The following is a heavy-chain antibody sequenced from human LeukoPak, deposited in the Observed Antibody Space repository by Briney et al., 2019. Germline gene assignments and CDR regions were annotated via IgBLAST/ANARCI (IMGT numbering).Heavy chain of an antibody. Sequence: SETLSLTCAVYGGSFSGYYWSWIRQPPGKGLEWIGEINHSGSTNYNPSLKSRVTISVDTSKNQFSLKLSSVTAADTAVYYCARQERRRITMVRGVIYWGQGTLVTVSS. CDR1: GGSFSGYY. CDR3: ARQERRRITMVRGVIY. J-gene: IGHJ4*02. V-gene: IGHV4-34*01. D-gene: IGHD3-10*01. CDR2: INHSGST.